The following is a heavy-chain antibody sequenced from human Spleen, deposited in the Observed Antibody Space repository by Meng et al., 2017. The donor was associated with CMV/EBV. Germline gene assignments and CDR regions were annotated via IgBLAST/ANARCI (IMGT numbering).Heavy chain of an antibody. J-gene: IGHJ4*02. CDR3: ARGPSQGYYFDY. Sequence: ASVKVSCKASGYTFSDYYIHWMRQAPGQGPEWMGWINPNSGVTKSAQKFQGRVTMTRDTSISTAYMELSRLISEDTAVYYCARGPSQGYYFDYWGQGTLVTVSS. CDR2: INPNSGVT. V-gene: IGHV1-2*02. CDR1: GYTFSDYY.